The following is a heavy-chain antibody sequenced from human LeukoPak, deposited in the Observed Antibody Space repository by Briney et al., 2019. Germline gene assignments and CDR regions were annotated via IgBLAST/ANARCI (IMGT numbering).Heavy chain of an antibody. V-gene: IGHV4-61*02. CDR3: ARHKAHPDE. CDR2: IYTSGST. J-gene: IGHJ1*01. CDR1: GGSISSGSYY. Sequence: SETLSLTCTVSGGSISSGSYYWSWIRQPAGKGLEWIGRIYTSGSTNYNPSLKSRVTISVDTSKNQFSLKLSSVTAADTAVYYCARHKAHPDEWGQGTLVTVSS.